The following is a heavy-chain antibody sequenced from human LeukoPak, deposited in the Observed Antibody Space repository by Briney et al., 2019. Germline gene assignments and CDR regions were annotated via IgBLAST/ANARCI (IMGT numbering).Heavy chain of an antibody. Sequence: ASVKVSCKASGYTFTSYAMNWVRQAPGQGLEWMGWINTNTGNPTYAQGFTGRFVFSLDTSVSTAYLQISSLKAEDTAVYCCARVRSSGTTFSNWFDPWGQGTLVTVSS. D-gene: IGHD1-1*01. J-gene: IGHJ5*02. CDR2: INTNTGNP. CDR1: GYTFTSYA. CDR3: ARVRSSGTTFSNWFDP. V-gene: IGHV7-4-1*02.